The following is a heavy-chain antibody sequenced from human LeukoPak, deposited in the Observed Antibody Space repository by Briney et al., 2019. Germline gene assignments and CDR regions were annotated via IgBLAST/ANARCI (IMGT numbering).Heavy chain of an antibody. Sequence: GASVKVSCKTSGYTFTDPAYHLHWVRQAPGQGLEWMGRIDPSSGSTTYAQDRQGRVAMTWATSISTAYMDLTRLRSDDTAVYYCARDNRGSLDYWGQGTQVTVSS. V-gene: IGHV1-2*06. CDR1: GYTFTDPAYH. CDR2: IDPSSGST. J-gene: IGHJ4*02. CDR3: ARDNRGSLDY. D-gene: IGHD1-26*01.